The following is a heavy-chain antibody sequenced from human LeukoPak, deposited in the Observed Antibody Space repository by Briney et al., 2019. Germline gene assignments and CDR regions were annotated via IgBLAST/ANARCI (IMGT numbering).Heavy chain of an antibody. CDR2: IYDGDST. CDR3: ARDSFSSGTTT. V-gene: IGHV3-53*01. D-gene: IGHD2/OR15-2a*01. J-gene: IGHJ4*02. CDR1: GFTVSNNY. Sequence: GGSLRLSCAVFGFTVSNNYMSWVRQAPGKGLEWVSVIYDGDSTYYSDSVKGRFTISRDNSKNTLYLQMNSLRAEDTAVYYCARDSFSSGTTTWGQGTLVTVSS.